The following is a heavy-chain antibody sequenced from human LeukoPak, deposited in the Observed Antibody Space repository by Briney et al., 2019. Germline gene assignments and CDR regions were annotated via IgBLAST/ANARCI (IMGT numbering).Heavy chain of an antibody. Sequence: ASVKVSCKASGYTFTDHYIHWVRQAPGQGLEWMGIINPSGGSTSYAQKFQGRVTMTRDMSTSTVYMELSSLRSEDTAVYYCASAYYYGSGSYWAVGYMDVWGKGTTVTVSS. CDR2: INPSGGST. CDR3: ASAYYYGSGSYWAVGYMDV. V-gene: IGHV1-46*01. J-gene: IGHJ6*03. CDR1: GYTFTDHY. D-gene: IGHD3-10*01.